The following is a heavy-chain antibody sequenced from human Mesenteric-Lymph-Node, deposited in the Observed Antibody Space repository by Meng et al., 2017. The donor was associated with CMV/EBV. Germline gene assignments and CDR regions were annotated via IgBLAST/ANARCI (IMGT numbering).Heavy chain of an antibody. CDR2: INPNSGVS. V-gene: IGHV1-2*06. Sequence: QVQLVQSRAEVGKPGASVMVSCKASGYTFTDFYIHWVRQAPGQGLEWMGRINPNSGVSNSAQNFQGRVTMTRDMSISTAYMELGSLTSDDTAVYYCARDNVNPEGFDPWGQGTLVTVSS. D-gene: IGHD2/OR15-2a*01. CDR1: GYTFTDFY. J-gene: IGHJ5*02. CDR3: ARDNVNPEGFDP.